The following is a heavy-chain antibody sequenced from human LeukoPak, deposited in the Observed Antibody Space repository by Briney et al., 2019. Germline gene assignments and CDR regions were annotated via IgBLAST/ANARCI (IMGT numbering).Heavy chain of an antibody. CDR1: GFTFSSYE. V-gene: IGHV3-48*03. D-gene: IGHD1-26*01. J-gene: IGHJ6*03. CDR3: ARDRSSGSYYYYYYMDV. CDR2: ISSSGSTI. Sequence: GGSLRLSCAASGFTFSSYEMNWVRQAPGKGLEWVSYISSSGSTIYYADSVKGRFTISRDNAKNSLYLQMNSLRAEDTAVYYCARDRSSGSYYYYYYMDVWGKGTTVTISS.